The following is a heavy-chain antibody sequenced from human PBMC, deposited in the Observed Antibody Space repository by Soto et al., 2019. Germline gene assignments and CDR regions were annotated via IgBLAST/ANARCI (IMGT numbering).Heavy chain of an antibody. Sequence: ASVKVSCKASGYTFTSYGISWVRQAPGQGLEWMGWISAYHGNTNYAQKLQDRVTMTTDTSTSTAYMELRSLRSDDTAVYYCARGYCGGDCDAFDIWGQGTMVTVSS. D-gene: IGHD2-21*02. V-gene: IGHV1-18*01. J-gene: IGHJ3*02. CDR1: GYTFTSYG. CDR3: ARGYCGGDCDAFDI. CDR2: ISAYHGNT.